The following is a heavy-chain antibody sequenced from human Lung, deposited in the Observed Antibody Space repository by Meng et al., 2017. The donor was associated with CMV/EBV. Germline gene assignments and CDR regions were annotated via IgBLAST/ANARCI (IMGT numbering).Heavy chain of an antibody. V-gene: IGHV1-2*06. D-gene: IGHD7-27*01. CDR2: ITPSSGGT. Sequence: LGQSGAGVKRPGASVKVSCKASGYTFTGYYMHWLRQAPGQGLEWVGRITPSSGGTTYAQKFQGRVTMTRDTSISTAYMELSSLRSDDAAIYYCVRANLGSADYWGQGTLVTVSS. CDR3: VRANLGSADY. J-gene: IGHJ4*02. CDR1: GYTFTGYY.